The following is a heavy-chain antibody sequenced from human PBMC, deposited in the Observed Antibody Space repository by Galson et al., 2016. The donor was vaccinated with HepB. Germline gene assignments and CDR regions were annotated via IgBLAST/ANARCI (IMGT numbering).Heavy chain of an antibody. CDR1: GFTFTHPP. CDR3: AKAGYHGADAYYYYFDY. CDR2: IEPDGSRP. V-gene: IGHV3-74*01. D-gene: IGHD3-16*01. Sequence: SLRLSCATSGFTFTHPPMHCVRQVPGTGLVWVSRIEPDGSRPIYADSVKGRFTISRDNSKNTLYLQMNSLRPEDTAVYFCAKAGYHGADAYYYYFDYWGQGTLVTVSS. J-gene: IGHJ4*02.